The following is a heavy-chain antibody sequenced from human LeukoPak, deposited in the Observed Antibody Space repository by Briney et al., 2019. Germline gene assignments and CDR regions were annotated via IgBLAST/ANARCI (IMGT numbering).Heavy chain of an antibody. D-gene: IGHD3-22*01. Sequence: SETLSLTCTVSGGSISNYYWNWIRQAPGKGLEWIGYIYYTGSTNKNPSLKSRVTMSVDTSKNQFSLNLKSVTPEDTAVYYCACLTTADAFDIWGQGTMVTVSS. V-gene: IGHV4-59*01. CDR2: IYYTGST. J-gene: IGHJ3*02. CDR1: GGSISNYY. CDR3: ACLTTADAFDI.